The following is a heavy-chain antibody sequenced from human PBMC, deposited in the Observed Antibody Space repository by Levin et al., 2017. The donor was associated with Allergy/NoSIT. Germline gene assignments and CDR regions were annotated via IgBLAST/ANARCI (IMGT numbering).Heavy chain of an antibody. J-gene: IGHJ4*02. V-gene: IGHV4-59*01. CDR2: IYYSGST. Sequence: SETLSLTCTVSGGSISSYYWSWIRQPPGKGLEWIGYIYYSGSTNYNPSLKSRVTISVDTSKNQFSLKLSSVTAADTAVYYCAREPGSGYYFDYGGQGTLVTVSS. CDR1: GGSISSYY. CDR3: AREPGSGYYFDY. D-gene: IGHD5-12*01.